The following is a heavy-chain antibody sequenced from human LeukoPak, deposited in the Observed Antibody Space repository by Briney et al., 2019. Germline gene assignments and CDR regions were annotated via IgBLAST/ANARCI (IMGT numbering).Heavy chain of an antibody. CDR1: GGSISSSSYY. J-gene: IGHJ4*02. Sequence: SKTLSLTCTVSGGSISSSSYYWGWIRQPPGKGLEWIGSIYYSGSTYYNPSLKSRVTISVDTSKNQFSLKLSSVTAADTAVYYCARHRLVEMATITHSYFDYWGQGTLVTVSS. CDR2: IYYSGST. D-gene: IGHD5-24*01. V-gene: IGHV4-39*01. CDR3: ARHRLVEMATITHSYFDY.